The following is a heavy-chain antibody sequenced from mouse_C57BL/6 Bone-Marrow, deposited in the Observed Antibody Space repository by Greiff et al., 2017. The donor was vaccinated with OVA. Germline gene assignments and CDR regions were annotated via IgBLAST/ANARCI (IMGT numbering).Heavy chain of an antibody. D-gene: IGHD2-1*01. CDR1: GYTFTSYW. Sequence: VKLQQPGAELVKPGASVKMSCKASGYTFTSYWITWVKQRPGQGLEWIGDIYPGSGSTNYNEKFKSKATLTVDTSSSTAYMQLSSLTSEDSAVYYCARGLYYGNLYFDVWGTGTTVTVSS. V-gene: IGHV1-55*01. CDR2: IYPGSGST. CDR3: ARGLYYGNLYFDV. J-gene: IGHJ1*03.